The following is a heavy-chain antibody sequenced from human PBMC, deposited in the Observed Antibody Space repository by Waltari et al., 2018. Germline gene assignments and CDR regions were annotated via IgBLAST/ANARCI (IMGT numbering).Heavy chain of an antibody. V-gene: IGHV4-34*01. CDR1: AGSFSGYY. J-gene: IGHJ4*02. Sequence: QVQLQQRGAGLLKPSETLSLTCAVYAGSFSGYYWSWICQPPGNAPAWFGEINHSGSTNYNPSLKSRVTISVDTSKNQFSLKLSSVTAADTAVYYCARGRTYYDFWSGSTRYFDYWGQGTLVTVSS. CDR3: ARGRTYYDFWSGSTRYFDY. CDR2: INHSGST. D-gene: IGHD3-3*01.